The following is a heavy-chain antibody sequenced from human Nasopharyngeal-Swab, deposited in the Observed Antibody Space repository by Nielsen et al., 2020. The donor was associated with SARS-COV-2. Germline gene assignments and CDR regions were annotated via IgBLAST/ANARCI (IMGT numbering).Heavy chain of an antibody. CDR2: IYYSGST. CDR3: ARDYSSSWSNYYYYGMDV. Sequence: SETLSLTCTVSGGSISSSSYYWGWIRQPPGKGLEWIGSIYYSGSTYYNPSLKSRVSISVDTSKNQFSLKLSSVTAADTAVYYCARDYSSSWSNYYYYGMDVWGQGTTVTVSS. D-gene: IGHD6-13*01. V-gene: IGHV4-39*07. CDR1: GGSISSSSYY. J-gene: IGHJ6*02.